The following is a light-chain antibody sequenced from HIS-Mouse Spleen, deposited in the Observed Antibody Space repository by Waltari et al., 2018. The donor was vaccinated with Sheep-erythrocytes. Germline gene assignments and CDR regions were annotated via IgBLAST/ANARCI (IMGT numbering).Light chain of an antibody. J-gene: IGKJ1*01. CDR3: QQSYSTPRT. CDR2: AAS. Sequence: DIQMTHSPSSRSASVGDRVTITCRASQSISSYLNWYQQKPGKAPKLLIYAASSLQSGVPSRFSGSGSGTDFTLTISSLQPEDFATYYCQQSYSTPRTFGQGTKVEIK. CDR1: QSISSY. V-gene: IGKV1-39*01.